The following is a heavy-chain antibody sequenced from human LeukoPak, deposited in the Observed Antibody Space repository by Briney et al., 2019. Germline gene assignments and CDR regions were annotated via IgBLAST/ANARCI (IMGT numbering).Heavy chain of an antibody. V-gene: IGHV4-59*01. D-gene: IGHD5-18*01. CDR2: IYYSGST. CDR3: SRAYVDTAMVTGYYYYMDV. CDR1: GGSISSYY. Sequence: SETLSLTCTVSGGSISSYYWSWIRQPPGKGLEWIGYIYYSGSTNYNPSLKSRVTILVDTSKNQFSLKLSSVTAADTAVYYWSRAYVDTAMVTGYYYYMDVWGKGTTVTVSS. J-gene: IGHJ6*03.